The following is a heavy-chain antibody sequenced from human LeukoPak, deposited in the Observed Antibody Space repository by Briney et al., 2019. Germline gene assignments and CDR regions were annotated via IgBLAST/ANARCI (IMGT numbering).Heavy chain of an antibody. D-gene: IGHD6-19*01. CDR1: GYTFTSYD. CDR3: ATYSSGWYDGVF. Sequence: GASVKVSCKASGYTFTSYDINWVRQATGQGLEWMGWMNPNSGNTGYAQKFQGRVTMTRNTSISTAYMELSSLRAEYTAVYYCATYSSGWYDGVFWGQGTLVTVSS. J-gene: IGHJ4*02. CDR2: MNPNSGNT. V-gene: IGHV1-8*01.